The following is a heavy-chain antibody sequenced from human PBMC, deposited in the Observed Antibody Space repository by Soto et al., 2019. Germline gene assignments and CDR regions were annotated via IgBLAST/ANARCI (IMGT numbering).Heavy chain of an antibody. CDR2: IYYSGST. CDR1: GGSISSGDSY. V-gene: IGHV4-30-4*01. Sequence: QVQLQESGPGLVKPSQTLSLTCTVSGGSISSGDSYWSWIRQPPGKGLEWIGYIYYSGSTYYNPSLKSRVSISRDTSKNQFSLKLSSVTAADTAVYYCARDFMTIVTTYDYWGQGTLVTVSS. D-gene: IGHD4-4*01. J-gene: IGHJ4*02. CDR3: ARDFMTIVTTYDY.